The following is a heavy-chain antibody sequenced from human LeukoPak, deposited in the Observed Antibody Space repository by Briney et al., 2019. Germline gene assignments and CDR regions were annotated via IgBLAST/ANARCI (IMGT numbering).Heavy chain of an antibody. CDR1: GFTFSSYG. J-gene: IGHJ4*02. CDR3: ARAGNGYWYRGDF. V-gene: IGHV3-30*02. CDR2: IASDGSNK. Sequence: PGGSLRLSCAASGFTFSSYGMHWVRQAPGKGLEWVTHIASDGSNKDYADSVKGRFTITRDNAKNTVYLQMNSLRVEDTAIYYCARAGNGYWYRGDFWGQGTLVIVSS. D-gene: IGHD5-18*01.